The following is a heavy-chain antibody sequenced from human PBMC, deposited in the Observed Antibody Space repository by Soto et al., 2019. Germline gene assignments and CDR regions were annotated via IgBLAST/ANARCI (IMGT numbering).Heavy chain of an antibody. CDR3: ARGVREWGHNWNQLRFDP. CDR1: GYTFTSYD. V-gene: IGHV1-8*01. D-gene: IGHD1-20*01. CDR2: MNPNSGNT. J-gene: IGHJ5*02. Sequence: QVQLVQSGAEVKKPGASVKVSCKASGYTFTSYDINWVRQATGQGLEWMGWMNPNSGNTGYAQKFQGRVTMTSNTSKSTADVELRSPRSEATAVDYWARGVREWGHNWNQLRFDPWGQGTLVTVAS.